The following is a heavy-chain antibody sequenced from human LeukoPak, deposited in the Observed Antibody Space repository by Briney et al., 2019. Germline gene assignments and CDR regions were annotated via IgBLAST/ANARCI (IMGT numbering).Heavy chain of an antibody. V-gene: IGHV4-30-4*01. CDR3: ARDSGFWLY. J-gene: IGHJ4*02. CDR1: GGSISSGDYY. CDR2: MYYSGST. D-gene: IGHD3-22*01. Sequence: SQTLSLTCTVSGGSISSGDYYWSWIRQPPGKGLEWIAYMYYSGSTYYNPSLKSRVTMSADTSKNQLFLNLDSVTAADTAVYYCARDSGFWLYWGQGTLVTVSS.